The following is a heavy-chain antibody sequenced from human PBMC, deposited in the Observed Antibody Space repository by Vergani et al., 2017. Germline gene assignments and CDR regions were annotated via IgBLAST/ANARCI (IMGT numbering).Heavy chain of an antibody. CDR3: ARDFAGECNSDRCYTGGL. J-gene: IGHJ4*02. V-gene: IGHV1-18*01. D-gene: IGHD2/OR15-2a*01. CDR1: GYTFTAYG. CDR2: ITAYNGDP. Sequence: QVQLVQSGAEMKKPGVSVKVSCKASGYTFTAYGISWVRQAPGQGLEWLGWITAYNGDPKYTRRLQDRITLTTDPSTATVYLELRSLRSDDTAVYYCARDFAGECNSDRCYTGGLWGQGTLVTVSS.